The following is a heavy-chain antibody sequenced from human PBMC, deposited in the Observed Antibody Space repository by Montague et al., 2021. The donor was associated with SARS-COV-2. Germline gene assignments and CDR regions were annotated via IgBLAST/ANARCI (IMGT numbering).Heavy chain of an antibody. CDR3: ARESLHLTGYYNDYFDY. D-gene: IGHD3-9*01. CDR2: IYTSGST. Sequence: TLFTCTVSGGSTSSGSYYWNWIRQPAGKGLEWIGRIYTSGSTNYNPXXKSRVTISVDTSKNQFSLKLSSVTAADTAVYYCARESLHLTGYYNDYFDYWGQGTLVTVSS. J-gene: IGHJ4*02. CDR1: GGSTSSGSYY. V-gene: IGHV4-61*02.